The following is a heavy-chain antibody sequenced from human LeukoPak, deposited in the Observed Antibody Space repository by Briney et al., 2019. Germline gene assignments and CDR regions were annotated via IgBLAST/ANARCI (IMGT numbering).Heavy chain of an antibody. CDR1: GDSISTSNSY. CDR3: ARESSAAAGDY. CDR2: IYYSGNT. J-gene: IGHJ4*02. V-gene: IGHV4-39*02. D-gene: IGHD6-13*01. Sequence: SETLSLTCTVSGDSISTSNSYWGWIRQPPGKGLEWIGSIYYSGNTYYNASLKSRVTISVDTSKNQFSLKFTSVTAADTAVYYCARESSAAAGDYWGQGTLVTVFS.